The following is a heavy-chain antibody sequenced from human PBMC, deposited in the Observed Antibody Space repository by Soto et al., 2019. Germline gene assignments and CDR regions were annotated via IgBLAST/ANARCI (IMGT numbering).Heavy chain of an antibody. J-gene: IGHJ4*02. CDR3: ARGGGPFINSVTNPFDY. CDR1: GFSVSNNY. V-gene: IGHV3-53*04. Sequence: EVPLVESGGGLVQPGGSLRLSCVVSGFSVSNNYMSWVRQAPGMRLDWVSVIYADGTTYYVDSVKGRFTISRHNSENXXYLQMDSLRTEDTAVYYCARGGGPFINSVTNPFDYWGQGTLVTVSS. CDR2: IYADGTT. D-gene: IGHD4-17*01.